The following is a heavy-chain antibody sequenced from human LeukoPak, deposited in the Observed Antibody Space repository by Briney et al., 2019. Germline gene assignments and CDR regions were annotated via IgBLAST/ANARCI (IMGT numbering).Heavy chain of an antibody. V-gene: IGHV4-39*07. Sequence: SETLSLTCTVSGGSISSSSYYWGWIRQPPGKGLEWIGEINHSGSTNYNPSLKSRVTISVDTSKNQFSLKLSSVTAADTAVYYCARGRLDWGNYYYYMDVWGKGTTVTVSS. J-gene: IGHJ6*03. CDR3: ARGRLDWGNYYYYMDV. CDR2: INHSGST. D-gene: IGHD3/OR15-3a*01. CDR1: GGSISSSSYY.